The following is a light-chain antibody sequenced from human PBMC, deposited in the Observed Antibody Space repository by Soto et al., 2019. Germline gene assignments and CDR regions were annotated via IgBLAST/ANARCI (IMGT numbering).Light chain of an antibody. V-gene: IGKV4-1*01. CDR3: QHFVNSLTWT. J-gene: IGKJ1*01. CDR2: WAS. CDR1: QSVLYTTNNKNY. Sequence: DIVMTQSPDSLAVSLGERATINCRSSQSVLYTTNNKNYLAWYQQKPGQPPRLLIYWASTRESGVPDRFSGGGSGTDFTLTISRLEPEDFAVYYCQHFVNSLTWTFGQGTKVDI.